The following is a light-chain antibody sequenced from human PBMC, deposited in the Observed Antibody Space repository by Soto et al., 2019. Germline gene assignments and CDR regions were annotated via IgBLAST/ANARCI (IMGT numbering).Light chain of an antibody. CDR2: GSS. CDR3: QQYGSSPPYT. CDR1: QSVSNNY. Sequence: EVVLTQSPGTLSLSPGERATLSCRASQSVSNNYLAWYQQKPGQSPQLLFFGSSDRATGIPDRFSGSGSGTDFTLTISSLEPEDLAVYYCQQYGSSPPYTFGQGTKLEIK. V-gene: IGKV3-20*01. J-gene: IGKJ2*01.